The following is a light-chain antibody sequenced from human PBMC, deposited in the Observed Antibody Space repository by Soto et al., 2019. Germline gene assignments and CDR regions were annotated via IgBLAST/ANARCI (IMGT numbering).Light chain of an antibody. CDR3: QQSYSIPYT. Sequence: DIQMTQSPSCLSASVGDRVTITCRASQSISSYLNWYQHKPGKAPKLLIYAASSLQSGVPSRFSGGGAGTDFTLTISSLQPEDFATYYCQQSYSIPYTFGQGTKLEIK. CDR1: QSISSY. V-gene: IGKV1-39*01. CDR2: AAS. J-gene: IGKJ2*01.